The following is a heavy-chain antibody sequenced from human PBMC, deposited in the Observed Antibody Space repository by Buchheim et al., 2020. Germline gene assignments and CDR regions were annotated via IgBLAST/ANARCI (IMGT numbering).Heavy chain of an antibody. V-gene: IGHV4-59*01. D-gene: IGHD3-3*01. CDR3: ARGSWSYYYYGMDV. CDR2: IYYSGST. Sequence: QVQLQESGPGLVKPSETLSLTCTVSGGSISSYYWSWIRQPPGKGLEWNGYIYYSGSTNYNPSLKSRVTISVDTSKNQFSLKLSSVTAADTAVYYCARGSWSYYYYGMDVWGQGTT. CDR1: GGSISSYY. J-gene: IGHJ6*02.